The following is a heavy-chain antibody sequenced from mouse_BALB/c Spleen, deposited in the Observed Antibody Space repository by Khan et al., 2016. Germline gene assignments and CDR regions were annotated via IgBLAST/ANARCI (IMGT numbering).Heavy chain of an antibody. CDR1: GYTFTNYG. CDR3: SVDYFGSNWFAY. Sequence: QIQLVQSGPELKKPGETVKISCKASGYTFTNYGMNWVKQAPGKGLKWMGWINTNTGEPTYAEEFKGRFAFSLETSASTAYLQINNLKNEDTATYCCSVDYFGSNWFAYWGQGTLVTVSA. J-gene: IGHJ3*01. D-gene: IGHD1-1*01. CDR2: INTNTGEP. V-gene: IGHV9-3*02.